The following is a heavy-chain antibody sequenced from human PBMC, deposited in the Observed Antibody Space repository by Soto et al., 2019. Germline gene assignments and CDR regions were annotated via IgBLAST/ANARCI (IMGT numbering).Heavy chain of an antibody. CDR2: IIPIFGPA. D-gene: IGHD6-13*01. CDR3: AREDQSVIRAATRHYYYGMDV. J-gene: IGHJ6*02. V-gene: IGHV1-69*01. CDR1: GGTFSNYA. Sequence: QVQLVQSGAEVKRPGSSAKVSCKASGGTFSNYAISWVRQAPGQGLEWMGGIIPIFGPANYAQNFQDRVTITADESTSTAYMELNSLRFGDTAVYYCAREDQSVIRAATRHYYYGMDVWGQGTTVTVSS.